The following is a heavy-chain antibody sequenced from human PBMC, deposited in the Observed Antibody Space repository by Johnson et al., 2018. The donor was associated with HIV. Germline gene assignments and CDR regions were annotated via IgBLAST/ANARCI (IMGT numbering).Heavy chain of an antibody. CDR2: ISGSGGST. CDR1: GFTFSSYA. D-gene: IGHD3-10*01. CDR3: AKDERLVATAYYGSERGAFDI. J-gene: IGHJ3*02. Sequence: VQLVESGGGLVQPGGSLRLSCAASGFTFSSYAMSWVRQAPGKGLEWVSAISGSGGSTYYADSVKGRFTISRDNSKNTLYLQMNSLRAEDTAVYYCAKDERLVATAYYGSERGAFDIWGQGTMVTVSS. V-gene: IGHV3-23*04.